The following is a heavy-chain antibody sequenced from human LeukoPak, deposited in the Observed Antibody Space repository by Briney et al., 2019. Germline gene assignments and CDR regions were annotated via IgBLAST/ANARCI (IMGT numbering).Heavy chain of an antibody. J-gene: IGHJ6*04. CDR3: VRGGAVPAANPLHYYYYGMDV. CDR1: GGSISSGGYS. Sequence: TSETLSLTWAVSGGSISSGGYSWSWIRQPPGKGLEWIGYIYHSGSTYYNPSLKSRVTISVDRSKNQFSLKLSFVTAADTAVYYCVRGGAVPAANPLHYYYYGMDVWGKGTTVTVSS. V-gene: IGHV4-30-2*01. D-gene: IGHD2-2*01. CDR2: IYHSGST.